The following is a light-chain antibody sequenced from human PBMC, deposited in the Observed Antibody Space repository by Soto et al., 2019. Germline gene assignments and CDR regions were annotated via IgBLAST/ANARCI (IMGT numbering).Light chain of an antibody. Sequence: QSALTQPASVSGSPGQSITISCTGTSSDIGGYNYVSWFQQNPGKAPKLMIYEVTNRPSGVSSRFSGSKSDNTASLTISGLQADDEADYYCSSYTSINTWVFGGGTQLTVL. CDR3: SSYTSINTWV. CDR1: SSDIGGYNY. CDR2: EVT. V-gene: IGLV2-14*01. J-gene: IGLJ3*02.